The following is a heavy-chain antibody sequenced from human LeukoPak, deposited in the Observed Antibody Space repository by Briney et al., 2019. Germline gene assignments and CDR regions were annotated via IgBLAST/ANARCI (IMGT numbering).Heavy chain of an antibody. V-gene: IGHV3-21*01. CDR1: GFTFSSYS. Sequence: GGSLRLSCAASGFTFSSYSMNWVRQAPGKGLEWVSSISSSSSYIYYADSVKGRFTISRDNAKNSLYLQMNSLRAEDTAVYYCAREGNMGSTIFGVVSAGFDYWGQGTLVTVSS. CDR2: ISSSSSYI. D-gene: IGHD3-3*01. CDR3: AREGNMGSTIFGVVSAGFDY. J-gene: IGHJ4*02.